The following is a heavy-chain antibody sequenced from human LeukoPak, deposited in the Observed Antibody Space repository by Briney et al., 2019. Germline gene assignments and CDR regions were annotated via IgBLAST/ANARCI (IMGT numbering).Heavy chain of an antibody. CDR2: ISWNSGSI. CDR3: AKLLAAAGTAY. J-gene: IGHJ4*02. D-gene: IGHD6-13*01. CDR1: GFTFDDYA. V-gene: IGHV3-9*01. Sequence: TGGSLRLSCAASGFTFDDYAMHWVRQAPGKGLEWVSGISWNSGSIGYADSVKGRFTISRDNARNSLYLQMNSLRAEDTAVYYCAKLLAAAGTAYWGQGTLVTVSS.